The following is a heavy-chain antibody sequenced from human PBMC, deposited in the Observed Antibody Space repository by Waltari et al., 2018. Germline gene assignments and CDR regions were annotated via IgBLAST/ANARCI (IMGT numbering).Heavy chain of an antibody. D-gene: IGHD3-10*01. J-gene: IGHJ4*02. Sequence: EVQMLVSGGGLVQPGGSLRLSCAASGFNVRHYGVRGVRQAPGKGLEWVSAISGSGDNTFYVDSVKGRFTISRDNSKNTLYLQMNSLRAEDTAVYYCAKHLTLIRGIGPYFDYWGQGTLVTVSS. CDR2: ISGSGDNT. CDR3: AKHLTLIRGIGPYFDY. CDR1: GFNVRHYG. V-gene: IGHV3-23*01.